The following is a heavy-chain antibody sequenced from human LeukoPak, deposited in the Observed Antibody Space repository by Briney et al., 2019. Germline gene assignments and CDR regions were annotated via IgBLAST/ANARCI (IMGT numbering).Heavy chain of an antibody. CDR2: ISSSGSTI. J-gene: IGHJ6*03. CDR1: GFTFSDYY. Sequence: TGGSLRLSCAASGFTFSDYYMSWIRQAPGKGLEWVSYISSSGSTIYYADSVKGRFTISRDNAKNSLYLQMNSLRAEDTAVYYCASLKTYYYYMDVWGKGTTVTVSS. V-gene: IGHV3-11*01. CDR3: ASLKTYYYYMDV.